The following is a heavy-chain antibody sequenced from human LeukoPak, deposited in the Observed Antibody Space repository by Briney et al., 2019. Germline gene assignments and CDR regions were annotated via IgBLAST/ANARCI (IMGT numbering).Heavy chain of an antibody. V-gene: IGHV3-7*01. Sequence: GGSLRLSCAGSGFTFSSYWLSWVRQAPGKGLEWVANIKEDGSEKYYVDSVKGRFTISRDNAKNSLYLQMNSLRAEDTAVYFCARDRVGYCSSTSCFGRPYYYMDVWGKGTTVTVSS. J-gene: IGHJ6*03. CDR2: IKEDGSEK. CDR3: ARDRVGYCSSTSCFGRPYYYMDV. CDR1: GFTFSSYW. D-gene: IGHD2-2*01.